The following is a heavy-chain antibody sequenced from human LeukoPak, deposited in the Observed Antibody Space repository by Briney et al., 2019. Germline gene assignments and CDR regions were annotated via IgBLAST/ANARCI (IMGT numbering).Heavy chain of an antibody. CDR1: GYTFTSYY. CDR2: ITPSGVST. CDR3: ARPNLYYYDSSGYYPKSFYGMDV. V-gene: IGHV1-46*01. J-gene: IGHJ6*02. D-gene: IGHD3-22*01. Sequence: APVTVSCTASGYTFTSYYMQWVRQAPGQGLEWMGIITPSGVSTSYAQKFQGRVTMTRDTSTSTVYMELSSLRSEDTAVYYCARPNLYYYDSSGYYPKSFYGMDVWGQGTTVTVSS.